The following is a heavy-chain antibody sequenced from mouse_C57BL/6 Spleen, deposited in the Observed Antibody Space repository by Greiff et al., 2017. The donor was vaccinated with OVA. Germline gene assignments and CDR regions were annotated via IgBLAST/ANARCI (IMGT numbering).Heavy chain of an antibody. CDR2: IYPRDGST. V-gene: IGHV1-85*01. CDR1: GYTFTSYD. Sequence: VKLMESGPELVKPGASVKLSCKASGYTFTSYDINWVKQRPGQGLEWIGWIYPRDGSTKYNEKFKGKATLTVDTSSSTAYMELHSLTSEDSAVYFCARLRASYFDVWGTGTTVTVSS. D-gene: IGHD3-1*01. J-gene: IGHJ1*03. CDR3: ARLRASYFDV.